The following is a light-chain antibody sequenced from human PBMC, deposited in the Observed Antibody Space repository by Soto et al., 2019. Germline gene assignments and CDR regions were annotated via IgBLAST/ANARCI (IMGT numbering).Light chain of an antibody. V-gene: IGKV3-11*01. CDR1: QSVSSK. Sequence: EIVMTQSPVTLSVSPGERATLSCRASQSVSSKLAWYQQKPGQAPRLLIYRASTRATDIPARFSGSGSGTDLTLTISSLETEDFAAYYYCQQRSSWPPITFGQGTRLEIK. CDR2: RAS. CDR3: QQRSSWPPIT. J-gene: IGKJ5*01.